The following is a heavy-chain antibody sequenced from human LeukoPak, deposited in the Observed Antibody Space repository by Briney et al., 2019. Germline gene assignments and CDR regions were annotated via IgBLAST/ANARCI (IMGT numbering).Heavy chain of an antibody. CDR1: GGSISSYD. J-gene: IGHJ4*02. CDR2: IYTSGST. D-gene: IGHD2-15*01. Sequence: PPETLSLTCTVSGGSISSYDWSWIRQPAGKGLEWIGRIYTSGSTNYNPSLKSRVTMSVDTSKNQFSLKLSSVTAADTAVYYCAREITPLLGYCSGGSCGFDYWGQGTLVTVSS. V-gene: IGHV4-4*07. CDR3: AREITPLLGYCSGGSCGFDY.